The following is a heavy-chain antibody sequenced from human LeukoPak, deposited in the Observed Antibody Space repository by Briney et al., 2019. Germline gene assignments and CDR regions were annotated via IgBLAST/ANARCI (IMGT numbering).Heavy chain of an antibody. V-gene: IGHV3-33*01. CDR3: ARDSSGWAYYYYYGMDV. Sequence: GGSLRLSCAASGFTFSSYGMHWVRQAPGKGLEWVAVIWYDGSNKYYADSVKGRFTISRDNSKNTLYPQMNSLRAEDTAVYYCARDSSGWAYYYYYGMDVWGQGTTVTVSS. CDR2: IWYDGSNK. D-gene: IGHD6-19*01. J-gene: IGHJ6*02. CDR1: GFTFSSYG.